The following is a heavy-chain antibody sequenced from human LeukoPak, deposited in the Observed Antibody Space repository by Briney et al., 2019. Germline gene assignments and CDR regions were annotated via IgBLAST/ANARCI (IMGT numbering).Heavy chain of an antibody. V-gene: IGHV3-53*01. J-gene: IGHJ3*02. CDR3: ARGRRWDLLVSLIDASDI. D-gene: IGHD1-26*01. Sequence: PGGSPRLSCAASGFSVSSNFMSWVRQAPGKGLEWVSVIFSGGSTYYADSVKGRFTISRDNSKNTLYLQMNSLRAEDTAVYFCARGRRWDLLVSLIDASDIWGQGTMVTVSS. CDR2: IFSGGST. CDR1: GFSVSSNF.